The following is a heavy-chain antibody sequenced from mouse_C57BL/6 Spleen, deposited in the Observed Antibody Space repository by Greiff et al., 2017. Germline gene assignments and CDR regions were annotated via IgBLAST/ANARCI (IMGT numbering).Heavy chain of an antibody. CDR2: IDPSDSYT. Sequence: QVQLQQPGAELVMPGASVKLSCKASGYTFTSYWMHWVKQRPGQGLEWIGEIDPSDSYTNYNQKFKGKSTLTVDKSSSTAYMQLSSLTSEDSAVYYCARVYYGSSYWDCDVGGTGTTVTVSS. D-gene: IGHD1-1*01. CDR1: GYTFTSYW. J-gene: IGHJ1*03. V-gene: IGHV1-69*01. CDR3: ARVYYGSSYWDCDV.